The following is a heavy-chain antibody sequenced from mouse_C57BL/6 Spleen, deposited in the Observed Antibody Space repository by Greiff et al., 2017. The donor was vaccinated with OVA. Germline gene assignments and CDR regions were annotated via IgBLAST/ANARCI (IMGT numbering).Heavy chain of an antibody. CDR3: ARRFTTVVARGYWYFDV. CDR1: GYSFTGYY. CDR2: INPSTGGT. D-gene: IGHD1-1*01. V-gene: IGHV1-42*01. J-gene: IGHJ1*03. Sequence: LVESGPELVKPGASVKISCKASGYSFTGYYMNWVKQSPEKSLEWIGEINPSTGGTTYNQKFKAKATLTVDKSSSTAYMQLKSLTSEDSAVYYCARRFTTVVARGYWYFDVWGTGTTVTVSS.